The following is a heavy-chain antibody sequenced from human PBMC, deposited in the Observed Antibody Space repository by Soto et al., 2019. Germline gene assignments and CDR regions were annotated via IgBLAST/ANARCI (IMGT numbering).Heavy chain of an antibody. CDR1: GFTFSNYG. CDR2: ISYDGNNE. J-gene: IGHJ4*02. Sequence: GGSLRLSCAASGFTFSNYGIHWIRQAPGKGLEWVAVISYDGNNEYYAASVKGRFTISRDNSKNTLYLQMTSLRPEDTAVYYCAKSRGDTVDDISVDSWGQGTLVTVSS. D-gene: IGHD3-9*01. V-gene: IGHV3-30*18. CDR3: AKSRGDTVDDISVDS.